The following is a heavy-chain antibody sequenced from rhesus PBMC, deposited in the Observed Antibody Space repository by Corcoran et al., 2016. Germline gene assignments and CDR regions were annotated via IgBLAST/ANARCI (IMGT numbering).Heavy chain of an antibody. Sequence: QLQLQESGPGLVKPSETLSLTCAVSGGSIRSTWSSWLHPPQGQGLEWMGRISGSGGSTSYNPSLKSRVTISTDTSKNQLSLKLISVTAADTAVYYCARGLLGYCSGGVCLHFDYWGQGVLVTVSS. CDR2: ISGSGGST. D-gene: IGHD2-8*01. CDR3: ARGLLGYCSGGVCLHFDY. CDR1: GGSIRSTW. V-gene: IGHV4-173*01. J-gene: IGHJ4*01.